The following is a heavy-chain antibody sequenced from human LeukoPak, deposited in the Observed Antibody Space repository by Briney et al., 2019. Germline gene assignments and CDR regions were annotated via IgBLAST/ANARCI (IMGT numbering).Heavy chain of an antibody. Sequence: GGSLRLSCAASGFTFDDYAMHWVRQAPGKGLEWVSLISGDGGSTYCADSVKGRFTISRDNAKSSLFLQMNSLRAEDAAVYYCARDKPRGSYYGSIFDSWGQGTLVTVSS. D-gene: IGHD1-26*01. V-gene: IGHV3-43*02. CDR2: ISGDGGST. CDR3: ARDKPRGSYYGSIFDS. CDR1: GFTFDDYA. J-gene: IGHJ4*02.